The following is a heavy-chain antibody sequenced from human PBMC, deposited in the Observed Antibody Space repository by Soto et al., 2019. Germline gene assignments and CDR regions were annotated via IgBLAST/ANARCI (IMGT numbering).Heavy chain of an antibody. CDR3: AKDRVDHNSVWVHFDI. CDR2: LGGSNDDT. J-gene: IGHJ3*02. Sequence: EVQLLESGGGLVQRGGSLRLSCAASGFSFSMFAMSWVRQSPGRGLEWVSGLGGSNDDTHYADSVNGHFTIFRANLRNTLFLQMNSLRVEDTAVYYCAKDRVDHNSVWVHFDIWGQGTMVTVSS. D-gene: IGHD3-16*01. V-gene: IGHV3-23*01. CDR1: GFSFSMFA.